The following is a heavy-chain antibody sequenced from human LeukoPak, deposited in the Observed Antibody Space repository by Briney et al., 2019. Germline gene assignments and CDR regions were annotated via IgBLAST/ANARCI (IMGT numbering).Heavy chain of an antibody. J-gene: IGHJ4*02. D-gene: IGHD3-10*01. CDR1: GLTFSNAW. V-gene: IGHV3-15*01. Sequence: GRSIRLSRAASGLTFSNAWMSWDRQAPRNLLEWVGRILTKTDGGTTDYAAPVKGRFTISRDDSKNTLYLQMNSLKTEDTAVYYCTTDRWGLLWFGESYDYWGQGTLVTVSS. CDR2: ILTKTDGGTT. CDR3: TTDRWGLLWFGESYDY.